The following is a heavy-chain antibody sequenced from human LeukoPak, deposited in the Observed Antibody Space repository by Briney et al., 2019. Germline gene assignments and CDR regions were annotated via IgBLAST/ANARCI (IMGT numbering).Heavy chain of an antibody. J-gene: IGHJ6*02. CDR1: GYTFTSYD. CDR3: ARAGVERFLEWLSTYYYGMDV. V-gene: IGHV1-8*01. CDR2: MNPDSGNT. D-gene: IGHD3-3*01. Sequence: SVKVSCKASGYTFTSYDINWVRQATGLGLEWMGWMNPDSGNTGYAQKFQGRVTMTRNTTISTAYMELSSLRSEDTAVYYCARAGVERFLEWLSTYYYGMDVWGQGTTVTVSS.